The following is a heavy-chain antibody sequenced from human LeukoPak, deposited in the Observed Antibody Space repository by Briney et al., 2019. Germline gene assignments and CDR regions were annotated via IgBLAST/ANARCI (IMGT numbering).Heavy chain of an antibody. J-gene: IGHJ4*02. CDR2: IYYSGST. CDR1: GGSISSGDYS. V-gene: IGHV4-30-4*01. Sequence: PSETLSLTCTVSGGSISSGDYSWSWIRQPPGKGLEWIGYIYYSGSTYYNPSLKSRVTISVDTSKNQFSLKLSSVTAADTAVYYCARESLTLWFGEDGYFDYWGQGTLVTVSS. CDR3: ARESLTLWFGEDGYFDY. D-gene: IGHD3-10*01.